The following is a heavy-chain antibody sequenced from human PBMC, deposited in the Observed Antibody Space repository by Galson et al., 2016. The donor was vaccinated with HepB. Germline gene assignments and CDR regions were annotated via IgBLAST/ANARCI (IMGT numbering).Heavy chain of an antibody. Sequence: SLRLSCAASGFTFGDYALSWVRQAPGKGLEWVGFIRSKSYGGTIGYAASVKGRFTISRDDSKSIAHLQMNSLKTEDTAVYYCGTTIYYYYGMDVWGQGTTVTVSS. V-gene: IGHV3-49*04. CDR1: GFTFGDYA. CDR3: GTTIYYYYGMDV. CDR2: IRSKSYGGTI. D-gene: IGHD1-1*01. J-gene: IGHJ6*02.